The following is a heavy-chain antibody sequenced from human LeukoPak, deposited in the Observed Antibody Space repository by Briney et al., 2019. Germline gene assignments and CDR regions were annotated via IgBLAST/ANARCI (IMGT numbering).Heavy chain of an antibody. Sequence: GGSLRLSCAASGFTFSTYWMAWVRQAPGKGLEWVANIKGDKSARHQAGSVKGRFTISRDNTQNSVYLQMSSLRGEDTAVYYCARDVGGSLDYWGQGTLVTVSS. CDR2: IKGDKSAR. V-gene: IGHV3-7*01. D-gene: IGHD1-26*01. J-gene: IGHJ4*02. CDR1: GFTFSTYW. CDR3: ARDVGGSLDY.